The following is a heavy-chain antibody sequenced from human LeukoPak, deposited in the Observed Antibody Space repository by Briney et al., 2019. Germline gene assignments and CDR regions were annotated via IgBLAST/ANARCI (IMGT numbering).Heavy chain of an antibody. Sequence: GGSLRLSCAASGFTFSSYSMNWVRQAPGKGLEWVSYISYSSSIINYADSVKGRFTISRDNAKNSLYLQMNSLRADDTAVYYCAREVRDFGSGRRLLGDYMDVWGKGTTVTISS. J-gene: IGHJ6*03. D-gene: IGHD3-10*01. CDR2: ISYSSSII. V-gene: IGHV3-48*01. CDR3: AREVRDFGSGRRLLGDYMDV. CDR1: GFTFSSYS.